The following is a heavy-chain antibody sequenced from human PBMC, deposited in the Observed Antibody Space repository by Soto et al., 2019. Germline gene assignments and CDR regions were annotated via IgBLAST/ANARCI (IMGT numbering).Heavy chain of an antibody. CDR1: GGSISSSRSY. D-gene: IGHD6-13*01. V-gene: IGHV4-39*01. Sequence: QLQLQESGPGLVKPSETLSLTCNVSGGSISSSRSYWAWFRQPPGKELEWIANIFYAGNTYYNPSRKSRGTASVHTSTNQFSLRLDSVTAADTAVYYCARQAAAPGIDLWFDPWGQGTLVTVSS. CDR3: ARQAAAPGIDLWFDP. CDR2: IFYAGNT. J-gene: IGHJ5*02.